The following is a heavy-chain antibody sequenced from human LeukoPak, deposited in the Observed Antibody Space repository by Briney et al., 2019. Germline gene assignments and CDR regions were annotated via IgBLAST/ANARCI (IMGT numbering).Heavy chain of an antibody. J-gene: IGHJ5*02. D-gene: IGHD3-22*01. V-gene: IGHV1-2*02. CDR1: GYTFTGYY. CDR2: INPNSGGT. CDR3: AREAGYDNWFDP. Sequence: ASVKVSCKASGYTFTGYYMHWVRQAPGQGLEWMGWINPNSGGTNYAQKLQGRVTMTTDTSTSTAYMELRSLRSDDTAVYYCAREAGYDNWFDPWGQGTLVTVSS.